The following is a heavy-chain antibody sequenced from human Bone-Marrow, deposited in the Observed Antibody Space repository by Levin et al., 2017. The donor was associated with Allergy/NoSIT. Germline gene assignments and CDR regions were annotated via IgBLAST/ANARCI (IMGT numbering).Heavy chain of an antibody. J-gene: IGHJ6*02. CDR2: IYHSGST. Sequence: PSETLSLTCTVSGSSISSGYYWGWIRQPPGKGLEWIGSIYHSGSTYYNPSLKSRVTISVDTSKNQFSLKLSSVTAADTAVYYCARVLWGGRFLEWLLPPVYGMDVWGQGTTVTVSS. V-gene: IGHV4-38-2*02. CDR1: GSSISSGYY. D-gene: IGHD3-3*01. CDR3: ARVLWGGRFLEWLLPPVYGMDV.